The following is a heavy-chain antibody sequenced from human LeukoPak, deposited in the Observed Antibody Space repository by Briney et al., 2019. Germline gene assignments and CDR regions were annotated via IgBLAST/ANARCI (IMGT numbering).Heavy chain of an antibody. Sequence: GGSLRLSCAASGFTVSNNYMSWVRQAPGKGLEWVSVIYSGGSTYYADSVKGRFTISRDNSKNTLYLQMNSLRAEDTAVYYCAREGGYYDILTGYYRPDAFDIWGQGTMVTVSS. CDR1: GFTVSNNY. CDR3: AREGGYYDILTGYYRPDAFDI. V-gene: IGHV3-53*01. CDR2: IYSGGST. D-gene: IGHD3-9*01. J-gene: IGHJ3*02.